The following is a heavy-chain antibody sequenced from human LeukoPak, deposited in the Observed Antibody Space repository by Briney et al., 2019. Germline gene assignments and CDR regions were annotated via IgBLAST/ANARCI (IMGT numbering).Heavy chain of an antibody. CDR1: GFTFDDYG. V-gene: IGHV3-20*01. J-gene: IGHJ3*02. CDR2: INWNGGST. D-gene: IGHD4-23*01. CDR3: ARDHHPVVTNAYDAFDI. Sequence: PGGSLRLSCAASGFTFDDYGMSWVRQAPGKGLEWVSGINWNGGSTGYADSVKGRFTISRDNAKSSLYLQMNSLRAEDTALYHCARDHHPVVTNAYDAFDIWGQGTMVTVSS.